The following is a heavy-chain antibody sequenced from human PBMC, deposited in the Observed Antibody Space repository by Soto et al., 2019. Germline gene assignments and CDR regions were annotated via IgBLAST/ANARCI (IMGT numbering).Heavy chain of an antibody. CDR2: INHSGST. J-gene: IGHJ4*02. Sequence: SETLSLTCAVYGGSFSGYYWCWIRQPPGKGLEWIGEINHSGSTNYNPSLKSRVTISVDTSKNQFSLKLSSVTAADTAVYYCARKEIASVAYDYWGQGTLVTVSS. V-gene: IGHV4-34*01. CDR1: GGSFSGYY. CDR3: ARKEIASVAYDY. D-gene: IGHD6-19*01.